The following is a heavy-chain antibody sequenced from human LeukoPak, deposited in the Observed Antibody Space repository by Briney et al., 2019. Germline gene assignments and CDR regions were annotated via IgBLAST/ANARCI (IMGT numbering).Heavy chain of an antibody. D-gene: IGHD3-3*01. CDR1: GGSISSSSYC. J-gene: IGHJ5*02. CDR3: ARVFSYPLRAPFDP. V-gene: IGHV4-39*07. CDR2: IYYSGST. Sequence: ASETLSLTCTVSGGSISSSSYCWGWIRQPPGKGLEWIGTIYYSGSTYYNPSLKSRVTISVDTSKNQFSLKMSSVTAADTAVYYCARVFSYPLRAPFDPWGQGTLVTVSS.